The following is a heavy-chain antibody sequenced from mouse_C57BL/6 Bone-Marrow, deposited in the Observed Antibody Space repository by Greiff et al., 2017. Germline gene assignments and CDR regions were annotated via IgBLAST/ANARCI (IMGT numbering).Heavy chain of an antibody. CDR3: ARKETAQATTDY. Sequence: QVQLQQPGAELVMPGASVKLSCKASGYTFTSYWMHWVKQRPGPGLEWIGEIAPSDSYTYYNQKFKGKSTLTVDKSYSTAYMQLSSLTSEDSAVYYCARKETAQATTDYWGQGTTLTVSS. CDR1: GYTFTSYW. J-gene: IGHJ2*01. V-gene: IGHV1-69*01. D-gene: IGHD3-2*02. CDR2: IAPSDSYT.